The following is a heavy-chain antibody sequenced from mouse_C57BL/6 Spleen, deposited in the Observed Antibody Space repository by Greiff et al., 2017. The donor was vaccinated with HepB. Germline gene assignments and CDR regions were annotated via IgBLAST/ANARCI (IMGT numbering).Heavy chain of an antibody. D-gene: IGHD2-3*01. Sequence: VQLQQSGPELVKPGASVKISCKASGYAFSSSWMNWVKQRPGKGLEWIGRIYPGDGDTNYNGKFKGKATLTADKSSSKAYMQLSSLTSEDSAVYFCARDDPFDYWGQGTTLTVSS. J-gene: IGHJ2*01. V-gene: IGHV1-82*01. CDR2: IYPGDGDT. CDR3: ARDDPFDY. CDR1: GYAFSSSW.